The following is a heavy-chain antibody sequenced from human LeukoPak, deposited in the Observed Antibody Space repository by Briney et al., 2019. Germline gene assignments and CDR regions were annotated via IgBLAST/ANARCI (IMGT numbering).Heavy chain of an antibody. J-gene: IGHJ6*02. CDR1: GFTVSSNY. D-gene: IGHD2-21*02. CDR2: ISSSSSTI. Sequence: GGSLRLSCAASGFTVSSNYMNWVRQAPGKGLEWVSYISSSSSTIYYADSVKGRFTISRDNAKNSLYLQMNSLRDEDTAVYYCARARESIVVVTASYGMDVWGQGTTVTVSS. V-gene: IGHV3-48*02. CDR3: ARARESIVVVTASYGMDV.